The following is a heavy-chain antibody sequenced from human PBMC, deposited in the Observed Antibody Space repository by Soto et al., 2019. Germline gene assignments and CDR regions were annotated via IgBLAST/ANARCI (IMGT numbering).Heavy chain of an antibody. CDR2: IYPRDSDT. Sequence: GESLKISCKGSGYSFSNYWIAWVRQMPGKGLEWMGIIYPRDSDTRYSPSFQGQVTISADKSINSAYLQWSSLRASDTAVYYCARRGYYYGSGSQGPNAFDIWGQGTMVTVSS. CDR1: GYSFSNYW. D-gene: IGHD3-10*01. J-gene: IGHJ3*02. V-gene: IGHV5-51*01. CDR3: ARRGYYYGSGSQGPNAFDI.